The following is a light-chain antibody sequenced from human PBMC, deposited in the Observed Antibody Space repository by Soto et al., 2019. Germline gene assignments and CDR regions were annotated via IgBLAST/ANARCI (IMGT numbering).Light chain of an antibody. CDR2: GAS. J-gene: IGKJ1*01. Sequence: EIVMTQSPATLSVSPGDTATLSCRASQSVSTSLAWYQQKPGQAPRLLISGASTRATGVPARFSGSGSETEFTLTISSLQSEDFAVSYCQQYNNWWTFVQGTKVEIK. V-gene: IGKV3-15*01. CDR1: QSVSTS. CDR3: QQYNNWWT.